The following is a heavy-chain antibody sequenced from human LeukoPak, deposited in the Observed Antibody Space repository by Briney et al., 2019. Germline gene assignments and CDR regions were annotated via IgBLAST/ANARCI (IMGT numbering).Heavy chain of an antibody. CDR1: GGSITSYH. CDR2: INYSGTT. Sequence: PSETLSLTCTVSGGSITSYHWSWIRQSPGKGLEWIGYINYSGTTNYNPSLKSRATMSVDTSKKQFSLRLISVTAADTAVYYCVSGRSSGYYFDTWGQGTRVTVSS. J-gene: IGHJ4*02. CDR3: VSGRSSGYYFDT. D-gene: IGHD3-3*01. V-gene: IGHV4-59*01.